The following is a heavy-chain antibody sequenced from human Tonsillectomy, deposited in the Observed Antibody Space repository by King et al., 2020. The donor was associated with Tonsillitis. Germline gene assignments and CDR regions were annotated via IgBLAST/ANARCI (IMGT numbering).Heavy chain of an antibody. V-gene: IGHV3-11*01. D-gene: IGHD2-8*02. Sequence: VQLVESGGGLVKPGGSLRLSCAASGFTFSDYYMSWIRQAPGKGLEWVSYISNSGSRIYYADSVKGRLTISRDNAKNSLYLQMNSLGAEDTAVYYCARGTAAFGGSQNPFDYWGQGTLVTVSS. CDR1: GFTFSDYY. J-gene: IGHJ4*02. CDR3: ARGTAAFGGSQNPFDY. CDR2: ISNSGSRI.